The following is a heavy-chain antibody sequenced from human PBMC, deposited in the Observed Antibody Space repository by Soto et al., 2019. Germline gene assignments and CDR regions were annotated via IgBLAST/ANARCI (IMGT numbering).Heavy chain of an antibody. V-gene: IGHV4-4*02. Sequence: SETLSLTCAVSGGSISTSNWWSWVRQPPGKGLEWIGEIYHSGGTNSNPSLKSRVTMSVDKSKNQFSLNLSSVTAADTAVYHCARVSSSSRTWFDPWGQGTLVTVSS. CDR3: ARVSSSSRTWFDP. J-gene: IGHJ5*02. CDR1: GGSISTSNW. D-gene: IGHD6-6*01. CDR2: IYHSGGT.